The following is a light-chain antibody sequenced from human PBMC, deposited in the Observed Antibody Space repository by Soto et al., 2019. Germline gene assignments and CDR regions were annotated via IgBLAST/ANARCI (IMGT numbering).Light chain of an antibody. CDR3: QQYNSYSWT. Sequence: DIQMTQSPSTVSSCLGYLVTITFGASQSISSWLAWYQQKPGKAPKLLIYDASSLESGVPSRFSGSGSGTEFTLTISSLQPDDFATYYCQQYNSYSWTFGQGTKVDIK. CDR1: QSISSW. J-gene: IGKJ1*01. V-gene: IGKV1-5*01. CDR2: DAS.